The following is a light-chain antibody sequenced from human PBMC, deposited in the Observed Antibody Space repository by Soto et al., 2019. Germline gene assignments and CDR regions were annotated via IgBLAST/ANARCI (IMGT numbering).Light chain of an antibody. CDR2: DAS. CDR3: QPRSNWPVT. J-gene: IGKJ2*01. Sequence: EIVLTQSPATLSLSPGERATLSCSASQSVSSYLAWYQQKPGQAPRLLIYDASNRATGIPARFSGSGSGTDFTLTISSLEPEDFAVYYCQPRSNWPVTFGQGTKLEIK. V-gene: IGKV3-11*01. CDR1: QSVSSY.